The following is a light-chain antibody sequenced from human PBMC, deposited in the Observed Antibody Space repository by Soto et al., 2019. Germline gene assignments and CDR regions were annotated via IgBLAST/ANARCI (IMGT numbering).Light chain of an antibody. CDR2: RNN. V-gene: IGLV1-47*01. CDR3: AAWDDSLSGYV. Sequence: QSVLTQPPSASGTPGQRVTISCSGSSSNIGSDYVYWYQQFPGTAPKLLIYRNNQRPSGVPDRFSGSKSGTSASLPISGLRSEDEADYYCAAWDDSLSGYVFGTGTKVTVL. CDR1: SSNIGSDY. J-gene: IGLJ1*01.